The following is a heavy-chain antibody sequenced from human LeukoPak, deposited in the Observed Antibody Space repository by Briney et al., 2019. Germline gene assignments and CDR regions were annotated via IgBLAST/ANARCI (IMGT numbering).Heavy chain of an antibody. CDR1: GGTFSSYA. J-gene: IGHJ4*02. CDR3: ARDRYCTNGVCHGPPSFDY. D-gene: IGHD2-8*01. CDR2: IIPIFGTA. Sequence: SVKVSCKASGGTFSSYAISWVRRAPGQGLEWMGGIIPIFGTANYAQKFQGRVTITADESTSTAYMELSSLRSEDTAVYYCARDRYCTNGVCHGPPSFDYWGQGTLVTVSS. V-gene: IGHV1-69*01.